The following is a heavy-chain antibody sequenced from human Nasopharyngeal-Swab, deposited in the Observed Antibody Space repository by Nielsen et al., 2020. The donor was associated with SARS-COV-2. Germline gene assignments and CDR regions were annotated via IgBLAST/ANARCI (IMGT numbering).Heavy chain of an antibody. CDR3: AREVVGGLVDS. D-gene: IGHD1-26*01. CDR1: GDSISRYY. CDR2: FSYNVIT. V-gene: IGHV4-59*12. Sequence: SETLSLTCTVSGDSISRYYWGWIRQPPGKGLEWIGDFSYNVITHYNASLKSRVTISLDTSKNQFSLKLSSVTAADTGVYYCAREVVGGLVDSWGQGILVTVSS. J-gene: IGHJ4*02.